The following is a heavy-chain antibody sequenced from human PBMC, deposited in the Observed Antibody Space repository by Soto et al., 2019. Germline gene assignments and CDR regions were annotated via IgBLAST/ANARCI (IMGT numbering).Heavy chain of an antibody. CDR3: AKDRTRRTSGSFFDN. J-gene: IGHJ4*02. Sequence: EVQLFESGGKLVQPGGSLTLSCAATGFNFSTYAMAWVRQAPGKGLEWDARDSASGLNPDYAGPVKGRFYISRDNSKNKVSQQINSLRAEDTVLDDCAKDRTRRTSGSFFDNWGQGTRFTVSS. CDR2: DSASGLNP. V-gene: IGHV3-23*01. D-gene: IGHD1-1*01. CDR1: GFNFSTYA.